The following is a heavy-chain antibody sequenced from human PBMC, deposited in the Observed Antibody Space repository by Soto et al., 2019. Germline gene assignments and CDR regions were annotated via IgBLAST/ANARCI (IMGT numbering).Heavy chain of an antibody. Sequence: GGSLRLSCAASGFTFNSYGIHWVRQAPGKGLEWVSAISGSAGSTYYADSVKGRFTISRDNSKNTLSLQMNSLRAEDTAVYYCAKNWDTTFSSSSHWGQGTLVTVSS. CDR2: ISGSAGST. V-gene: IGHV3-23*01. CDR3: AKNWDTTFSSSSH. D-gene: IGHD6-6*01. J-gene: IGHJ4*02. CDR1: GFTFNSYG.